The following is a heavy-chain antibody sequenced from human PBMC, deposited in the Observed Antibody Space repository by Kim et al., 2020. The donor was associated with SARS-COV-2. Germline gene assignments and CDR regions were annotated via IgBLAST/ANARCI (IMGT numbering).Heavy chain of an antibody. D-gene: IGHD6-6*01. Sequence: KFQGRVTMTADESTSTAYMGLSSLRSEDTAVYYCAREVSRGSSSEDWFDYWGQGTLVTVSS. CDR3: AREVSRGSSSEDWFDY. V-gene: IGHV1-69*01. J-gene: IGHJ4*02.